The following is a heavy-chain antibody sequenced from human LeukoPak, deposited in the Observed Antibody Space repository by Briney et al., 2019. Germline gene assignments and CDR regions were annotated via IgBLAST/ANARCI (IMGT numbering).Heavy chain of an antibody. V-gene: IGHV3-64D*06. D-gene: IGHD4-23*01. CDR1: GFSFSSYA. CDR3: VRGNDYGGPHY. Sequence: GGSLRLSCSASGFSFSSYAMHWVRQAPGKGLEHISLINNVGDRAYYADSVTGRFTISRDNPKNTLYLQMNSLRAEDAAVYYCVRGNDYGGPHYWGQGTLVTVSS. J-gene: IGHJ4*02. CDR2: INNVGDRA.